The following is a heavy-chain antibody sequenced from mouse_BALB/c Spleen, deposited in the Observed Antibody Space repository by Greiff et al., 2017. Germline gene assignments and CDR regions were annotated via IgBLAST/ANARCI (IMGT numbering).Heavy chain of an antibody. CDR1: GFNFNDSY. CDR2: IDPANGNT. Sequence: DVQLQESGAELVKPGASVKLSCTASGFNFNDSYMHWVKQRPEQGLEWIGRIDPANGNTKYDPKFQGKATITADTSSNTAYLQLSSLTSEDTAVYYCASYYYGSSYYFDYGGQGTTLTVAS. CDR3: ASYYYGSSYYFDY. V-gene: IGHV14-3*02. J-gene: IGHJ2*01. D-gene: IGHD1-1*01.